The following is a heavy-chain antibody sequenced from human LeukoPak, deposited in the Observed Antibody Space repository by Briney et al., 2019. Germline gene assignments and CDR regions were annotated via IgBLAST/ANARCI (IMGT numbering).Heavy chain of an antibody. D-gene: IGHD3-22*01. CDR2: IKQDGSEK. CDR1: GFAFSGYW. Sequence: GGSLRLSCAASGFAFSGYWMSWVRQAPGKGLEWVANIKQDGSEKYYVDSVKGRFTISRDNAKNSLYLQMNSLRAEDTAVYYCARDGYTMIVVVNLRNYYYGLDVWGQGTTVTVSS. J-gene: IGHJ6*02. CDR3: ARDGYTMIVVVNLRNYYYGLDV. V-gene: IGHV3-7*01.